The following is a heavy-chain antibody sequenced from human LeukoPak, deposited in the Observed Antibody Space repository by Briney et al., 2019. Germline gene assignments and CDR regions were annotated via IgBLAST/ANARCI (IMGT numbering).Heavy chain of an antibody. Sequence: SETLSLTCAVYGGSFSGYYWSWIRQPPGKGLEWIGEINHSGSTNYNPSLKSRVTISVDTSKNQFSLKLSSVTAADTAVYYCARAPYYDYVWGSXXXDYWGQGTLVTVSS. CDR3: ARAPYYDYVWGSXXXDY. D-gene: IGHD3-16*01. CDR1: GGSFSGYY. V-gene: IGHV4-34*01. J-gene: IGHJ4*02. CDR2: INHSGST.